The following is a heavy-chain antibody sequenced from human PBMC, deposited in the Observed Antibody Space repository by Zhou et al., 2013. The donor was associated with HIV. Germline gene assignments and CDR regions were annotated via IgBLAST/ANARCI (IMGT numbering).Heavy chain of an antibody. D-gene: IGHD6-13*01. CDR1: GYTFTSYQ. V-gene: IGHV1-46*01. Sequence: QVQLVQSGAEVKKPGASVKVSCKASGYTFTSYQIHWVRQAPGQGLEWMGMINPNGADTTYAQKFQDRVTMTRDTSPSIVYMELSSLRSDDTAVFYXASAFTSSWYHYFEFWGQGTPVTVSS. CDR3: ASAFTSSWYHYFEF. J-gene: IGHJ4*02. CDR2: INPNGADT.